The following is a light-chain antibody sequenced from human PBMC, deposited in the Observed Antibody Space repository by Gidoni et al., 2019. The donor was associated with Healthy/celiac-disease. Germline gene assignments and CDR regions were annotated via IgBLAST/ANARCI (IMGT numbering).Light chain of an antibody. Sequence: DIQMTQSPSYLSASVGDRVTITCRASQSISSYLNWYQQKPGKAPKLLIYAASSLQSGVPSRFSGSVSGTDFTLTISSLQPEDFATYYCQQSYSTPPTTFGGGTQVEIK. CDR2: AAS. V-gene: IGKV1-39*01. J-gene: IGKJ4*01. CDR3: QQSYSTPPTT. CDR1: QSISSY.